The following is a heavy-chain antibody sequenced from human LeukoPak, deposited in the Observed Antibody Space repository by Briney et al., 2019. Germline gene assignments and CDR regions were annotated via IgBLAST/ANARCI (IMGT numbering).Heavy chain of an antibody. J-gene: IGHJ4*02. CDR2: IIPILGTS. Sequence: GASVKVSCKASGGTFNSYGIIWVRQAPGQGLEWMGGIIPILGTSNYAQKFQGRVTITADKSTSTAYMELSRLRSDDTAVYYCAIAAGTGRTWYWGQGTLVTVSS. V-gene: IGHV1-69*10. CDR3: AIAAGTGRTWY. D-gene: IGHD6-13*01. CDR1: GGTFNSYG.